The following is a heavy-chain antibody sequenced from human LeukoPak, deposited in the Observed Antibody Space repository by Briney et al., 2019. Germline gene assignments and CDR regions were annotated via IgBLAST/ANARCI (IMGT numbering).Heavy chain of an antibody. CDR2: IYYSGST. D-gene: IGHD2-15*01. CDR1: GGSISSYY. CDR3: ARYDVELGYCSGGSCYSGWFDP. J-gene: IGHJ5*02. V-gene: IGHV4-59*01. Sequence: SETLSLTCTVSGGSISSYYWSWIRQPPGKGLEWIGYIYYSGSTNYNPSLKSRVTISVDTSKNQFSLKLSSVTAADTAVYYCARYDVELGYCSGGSCYSGWFDPWGQGTLVTVSS.